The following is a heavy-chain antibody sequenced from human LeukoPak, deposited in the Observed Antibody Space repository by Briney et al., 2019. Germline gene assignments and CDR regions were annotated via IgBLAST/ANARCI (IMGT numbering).Heavy chain of an antibody. CDR1: GFAFSSFA. CDR3: AGPSGVTTYYYYYMDV. Sequence: PGGSLRLSCAASGFAFSSFAMSWVRQAPGKGLEWVSGMSGSGGSTYYADSVKGRFTISRDNAKNSLYLQMNSLRAEDTAVYYCAGPSGVTTYYYYYMDVWGKGTTVTVSS. J-gene: IGHJ6*03. V-gene: IGHV3-23*01. CDR2: MSGSGGST. D-gene: IGHD4-11*01.